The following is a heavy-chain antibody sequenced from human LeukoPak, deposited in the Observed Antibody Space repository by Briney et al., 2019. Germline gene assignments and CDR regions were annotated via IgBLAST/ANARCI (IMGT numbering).Heavy chain of an antibody. D-gene: IGHD6-19*01. CDR2: INPNSGGT. Sequence: ASVKVSCKASGYTFTSYYMHWVRQAPGQGLEWMGWINPNSGGTNYAQKFQGRVTMTRDTSISTAYMELSRLRSDDTAVYYCARDMLQWLVVGSDYWGQGTLVTVSS. V-gene: IGHV1-2*02. CDR1: GYTFTSYY. CDR3: ARDMLQWLVVGSDY. J-gene: IGHJ4*02.